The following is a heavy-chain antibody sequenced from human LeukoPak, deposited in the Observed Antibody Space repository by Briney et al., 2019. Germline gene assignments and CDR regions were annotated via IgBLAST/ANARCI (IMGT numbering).Heavy chain of an antibody. CDR3: ARDFAASSWYGMDV. Sequence: SETLSLTCTASGGSISSYHWSWIRQPAGKGLEWIGRIYTSGSTNYNPSLKSRVTMSVDTSKNQFSLKLNSVTAADTAVYYCARDFAASSWYGMDVWGQGTTVTVSS. D-gene: IGHD6-13*01. J-gene: IGHJ6*02. CDR1: GGSISSYH. V-gene: IGHV4-4*07. CDR2: IYTSGST.